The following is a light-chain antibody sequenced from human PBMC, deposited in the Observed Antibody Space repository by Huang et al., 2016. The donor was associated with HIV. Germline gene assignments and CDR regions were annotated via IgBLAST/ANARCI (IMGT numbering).Light chain of an antibody. V-gene: IGKV1-17*03. Sequence: DIQLTQSPSAMSASVGDRVSITCRASQGIANYLVWLQQRPGGAPKRLIYAASSLQSGVPSRFSGSGSGTKFTLTISGLQPEDFATYYCLQHHAYPRTFGQGTKVEV. J-gene: IGKJ1*01. CDR3: LQHHAYPRT. CDR1: QGIANY. CDR2: AAS.